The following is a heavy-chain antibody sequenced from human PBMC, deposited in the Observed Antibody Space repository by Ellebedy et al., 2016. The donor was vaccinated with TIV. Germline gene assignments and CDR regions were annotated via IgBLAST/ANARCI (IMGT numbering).Heavy chain of an antibody. J-gene: IGHJ4*02. CDR1: GFTFNSYP. D-gene: IGHD4-11*01. CDR3: ARSDEYSDYVFDS. V-gene: IGHV3-48*04. Sequence: PGGSLRLSCAASGFTFNSYPMNWVRQATGKGLEWVSYLSASNSTLFYADSVKGRFTISRDNTKNSVYLEMNSLRPEDTAVYYCARSDEYSDYVFDSWGQGSLVIVSS. CDR2: LSASNSTL.